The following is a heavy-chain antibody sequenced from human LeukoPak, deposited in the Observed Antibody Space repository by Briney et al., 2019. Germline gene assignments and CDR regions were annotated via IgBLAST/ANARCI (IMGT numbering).Heavy chain of an antibody. CDR2: ISYDTSII. V-gene: IGHV3-30*03. J-gene: IGHJ4*02. Sequence: GGSLRLSCAASGFTFSSYGMHWVRQAPGKGPEWVAAISYDTSIIYYADSVKGRFTISKDNSKSTLYLQMNGLRTEDTAVYYCARSPVDLSQPFLDYWGQGTLVTVSS. CDR3: ARSPVDLSQPFLDY. CDR1: GFTFSSYG. D-gene: IGHD3-16*02.